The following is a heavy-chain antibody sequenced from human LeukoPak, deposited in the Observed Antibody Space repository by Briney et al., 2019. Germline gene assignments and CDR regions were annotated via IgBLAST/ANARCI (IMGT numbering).Heavy chain of an antibody. J-gene: IGHJ5*02. D-gene: IGHD1/OR15-1a*01. Sequence: GGSLRLSCVASGFTFSSYNMIWVRQAPGKGLEWVSGLSGSGRATYYAHSVKGRFTISRENSKDAMFLQMNSLRVDDTAVYYCARQRVMLTGTGGTWIDPWGQGTLVTVSS. CDR3: ARQRVMLTGTGGTWIDP. CDR2: LSGSGRAT. CDR1: GFTFSSYN. V-gene: IGHV3-23*01.